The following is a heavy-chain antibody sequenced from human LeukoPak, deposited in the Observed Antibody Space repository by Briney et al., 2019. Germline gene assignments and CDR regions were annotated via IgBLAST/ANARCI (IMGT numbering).Heavy chain of an antibody. V-gene: IGHV3-11*01. Sequence: PGGSLRLSCAASGFTFSDYYMSWIRQAPGKGLEWVSYISSSGSNIYYADSVKGRFTISRDNAKNSLYLQMNSLRAEDTAVYYCARDVQQQLVHCLDDWGQGTLVTVSS. J-gene: IGHJ4*02. D-gene: IGHD6-13*01. CDR2: ISSSGSNI. CDR1: GFTFSDYY. CDR3: ARDVQQQLVHCLDD.